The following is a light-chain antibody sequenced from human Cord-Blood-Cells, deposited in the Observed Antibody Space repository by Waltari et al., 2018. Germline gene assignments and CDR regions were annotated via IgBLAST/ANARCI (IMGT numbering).Light chain of an antibody. CDR1: SGSIASNY. V-gene: IGLV6-57*01. CDR3: QSYDSSNHVV. CDR2: EDN. Sequence: NFMLTQPHSVSESPGKTVTISCTRSSGSIASNYVQWYQQRPGSSPTTVIYEDNQRPSGVPDRFSGSIDSSSNSAALTISGRKTEDEADYYWQSYDSSNHVVFGGGTKLTVL. J-gene: IGLJ2*01.